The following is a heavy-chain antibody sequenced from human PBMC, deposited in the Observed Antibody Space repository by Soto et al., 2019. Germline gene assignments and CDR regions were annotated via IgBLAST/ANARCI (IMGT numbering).Heavy chain of an antibody. J-gene: IGHJ6*02. Sequence: EVQLVESGGGLVQPGGSLRLSCAASGFTFSSYSMNWVRQAPGKGLEWVSYISSSSSTIYYADSVKGRFTISRDNAKNTLYLQMNRLRDEDTAGYYCARTFKAYVYYGLDVWGHGTAVTVSS. D-gene: IGHD3-16*01. V-gene: IGHV3-48*02. CDR3: ARTFKAYVYYGLDV. CDR1: GFTFSSYS. CDR2: ISSSSSTI.